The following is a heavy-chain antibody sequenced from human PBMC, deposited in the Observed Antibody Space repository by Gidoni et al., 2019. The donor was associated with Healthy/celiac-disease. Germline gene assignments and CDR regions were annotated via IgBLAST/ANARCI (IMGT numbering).Heavy chain of an antibody. CDR1: GFTFSNAW. D-gene: IGHD2-2*01. CDR2: IKSKTDGGTT. CDR3: TPVPAVDPYYFDY. Sequence: EVQLVESGGGLVKPGGSLGLSCSAAGFTFSNAWMNWVRQAPGKGLEWVGRIKSKTDGGTTDYAAPVKGRFTISRDDSKNTLYLQMNSLKTEDTAVYYCTPVPAVDPYYFDYWGQGTLVTVSA. V-gene: IGHV3-15*07. J-gene: IGHJ4*02.